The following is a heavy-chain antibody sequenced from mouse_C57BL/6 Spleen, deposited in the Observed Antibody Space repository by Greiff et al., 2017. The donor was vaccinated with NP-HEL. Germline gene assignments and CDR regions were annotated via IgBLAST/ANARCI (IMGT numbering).Heavy chain of an antibody. J-gene: IGHJ3*01. CDR3: ARKDGSSFFAY. V-gene: IGHV1-81*01. D-gene: IGHD1-1*01. CDR1: GYTLTSYG. CDR2: IYPRSGNT. Sequence: QVQLQQSGAELARPGASVKLSCKASGYTLTSYGISWVKQRTGQGLEWIGEIYPRSGNTYYNEKFKGKATLTADKSSSTAYMELRSLTSEDSAVYFCARKDGSSFFAYWGQGTLVTVSA.